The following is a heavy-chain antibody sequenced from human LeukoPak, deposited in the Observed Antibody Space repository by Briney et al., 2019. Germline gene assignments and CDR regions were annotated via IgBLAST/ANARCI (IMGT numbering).Heavy chain of an antibody. V-gene: IGHV3-30*18. CDR3: AKDLLQCCYYYGMDV. Sequence: GGSLRLSCAASGFTFSSYGMHWVRQPPGKGLEWVAVISYDGSNKYYADSVKGRFTISRDNSKNTLYLQMNSLRAEDTAVYYCAKDLLQCCYYYGMDVWGQGTTVTVSS. J-gene: IGHJ6*02. D-gene: IGHD2-15*01. CDR2: ISYDGSNK. CDR1: GFTFSSYG.